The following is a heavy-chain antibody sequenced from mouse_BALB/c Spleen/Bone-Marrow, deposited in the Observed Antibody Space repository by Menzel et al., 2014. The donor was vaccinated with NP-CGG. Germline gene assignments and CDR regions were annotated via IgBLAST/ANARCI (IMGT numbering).Heavy chain of an antibody. Sequence: EVQLQQSGTVLARPGAAVKMSCKASGYTFXNYWMHWVKQRPGQGLEWIGTIYPGNSDTTYNQKFKGKAKLTAVTSTSTAYMELSSLPNEDSAVYYCTTLARSDFDYWGQGTTLTVSS. V-gene: IGHV1-5*01. CDR2: IYPGNSDT. CDR3: TTLARSDFDY. D-gene: IGHD3-1*01. CDR1: GYTFXNYW. J-gene: IGHJ2*01.